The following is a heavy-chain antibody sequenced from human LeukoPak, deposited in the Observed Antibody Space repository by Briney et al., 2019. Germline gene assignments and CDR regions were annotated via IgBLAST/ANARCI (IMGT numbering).Heavy chain of an antibody. CDR1: GFILSSYA. V-gene: IGHV3-23*01. CDR2: GGSGGST. Sequence: PGGSLRLSCAASGFILSSYAMSWVRQAPGKGLEWVSYGGSGGSTYYSDSVKGRFTVSRDNSKSTLYLQMNSLTAEDTAVYYCAKMRGQYYHSYYMDAWGKGTTVTVSS. J-gene: IGHJ6*03. CDR3: AKMRGQYYHSYYMDA.